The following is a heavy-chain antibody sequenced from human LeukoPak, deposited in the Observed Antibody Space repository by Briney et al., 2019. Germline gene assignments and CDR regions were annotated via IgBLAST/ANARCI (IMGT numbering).Heavy chain of an antibody. CDR2: MYYSGST. CDR1: GFTFSSYS. CDR3: ARHQWVPAFDI. J-gene: IGHJ3*02. V-gene: IGHV4-59*08. Sequence: GSLRLSCAASGFTFSSYSMNWIRQPPGKGLEWIGYMYYSGSTDYNPSLKGRVTISIDTSKNQFSLKLSSVTAADTAVYYCARHQWVPAFDIWGQGTMVTVSS. D-gene: IGHD1-26*01.